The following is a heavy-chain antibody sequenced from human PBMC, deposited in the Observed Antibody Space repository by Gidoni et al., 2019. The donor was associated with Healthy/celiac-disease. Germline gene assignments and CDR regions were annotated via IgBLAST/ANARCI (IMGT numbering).Heavy chain of an antibody. CDR2: ISYDGSNK. J-gene: IGHJ4*02. V-gene: IGHV3-30-3*01. D-gene: IGHD1-26*01. Sequence: QVQLVESGGGVVQPGRSLRLSCAASGFTFSSYAMHWVRQAPGKGLEWVAVISYDGSNKYYADSVKGRFTISRDNSKNTLYLQMNSLRAEDTAVYYCARGPLSGPWYRRFDYWGQGTLVTVSS. CDR1: GFTFSSYA. CDR3: ARGPLSGPWYRRFDY.